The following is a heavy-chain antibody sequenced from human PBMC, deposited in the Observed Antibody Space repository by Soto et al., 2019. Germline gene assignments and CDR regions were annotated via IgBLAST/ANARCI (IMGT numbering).Heavy chain of an antibody. V-gene: IGHV4-34*01. CDR2: INHSGST. CDR3: ARGGSSGWRGIDYYYYMDV. Sequence: SETLSLTCAVYGGSFSGYYWSWIRQPPGKGLEWIGEINHSGSTNYNPSLKSRVTISVDTSKNQFSLKLSSVTAADTAVYYCARGGSSGWRGIDYYYYMDVWGKGTTVTVSS. CDR1: GGSFSGYY. J-gene: IGHJ6*03. D-gene: IGHD6-19*01.